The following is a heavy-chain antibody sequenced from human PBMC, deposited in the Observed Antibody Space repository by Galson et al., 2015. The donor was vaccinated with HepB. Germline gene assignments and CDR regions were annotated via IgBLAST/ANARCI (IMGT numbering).Heavy chain of an antibody. J-gene: IGHJ6*03. CDR3: ARVPTSGHYYYYMDV. D-gene: IGHD2-2*01. Sequence: SLRLSCAASGFTFSSYSMNWVRQAPGKGLEWVAGMNWNGGSTGYADSVKGRFTISRDNAKKSLYLQMNSLRAEDTALYHCARVPTSGHYYYYMDVWGKGTTVTVSS. V-gene: IGHV3-20*01. CDR1: GFTFSSYS. CDR2: MNWNGGST.